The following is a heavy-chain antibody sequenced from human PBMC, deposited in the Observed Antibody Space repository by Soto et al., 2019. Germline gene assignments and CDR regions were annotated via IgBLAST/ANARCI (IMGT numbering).Heavy chain of an antibody. CDR3: ARYSSSSPHYYYGMDV. D-gene: IGHD6-6*01. CDR1: GDSVSSNSAA. CDR2: TYYRSKWYN. J-gene: IGHJ6*02. Sequence: PSQTLSLPCVISGDSVSSNSAAWNRIRQSPSRGLEWLGRTYYRSKWYNDYAVSVKSRITINPDTSKNQFSLQLNSVTPEDTAVYYCARYSSSSPHYYYGMDVWGQGTTVTV. V-gene: IGHV6-1*01.